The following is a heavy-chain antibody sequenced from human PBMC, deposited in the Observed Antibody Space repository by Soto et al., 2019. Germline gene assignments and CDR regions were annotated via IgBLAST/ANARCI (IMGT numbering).Heavy chain of an antibody. CDR1: GFTFSSYG. J-gene: IGHJ4*02. CDR2: ISYDGGNE. V-gene: IGHV3-30*18. CDR3: AKDRYSGTYPTDFDY. Sequence: QVQLVQSGGGVVQPGRSLRLSCAGSGFTFSSYGIHWVRQAPGKGLEWVALISYDGGNEKYTESVKDRFTISRDDSHNVAYLQMSSLRTEDTGMYYCAKDRYSGTYPTDFDYWGQGSLVTVSS. D-gene: IGHD1-26*01.